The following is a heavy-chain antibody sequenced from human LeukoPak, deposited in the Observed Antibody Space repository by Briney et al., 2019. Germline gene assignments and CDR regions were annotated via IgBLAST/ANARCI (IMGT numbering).Heavy chain of an antibody. Sequence: GGSLRPSCAASGFTLSSYAMRWVRQAPGKGLEWVSDISGSGGTTYYADSVKGRFTVSRDNSKNTLYLQMNSLRAEDTAVYYCAKDLYCSSTSCLPRYFDLWGRGTLVTVSS. V-gene: IGHV3-23*01. J-gene: IGHJ2*01. CDR2: ISGSGGTT. D-gene: IGHD2-2*01. CDR1: GFTLSSYA. CDR3: AKDLYCSSTSCLPRYFDL.